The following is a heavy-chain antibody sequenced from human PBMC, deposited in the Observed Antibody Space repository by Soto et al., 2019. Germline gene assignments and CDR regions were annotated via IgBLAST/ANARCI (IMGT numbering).Heavy chain of an antibody. V-gene: IGHV3-72*01. Sequence: EVQLVESGGGLVQPGGSLRLSCAASGFSLNDHYMDWVRQAPGKGLEWVGRTRNKVNVYTTEYAASVKGRFTISRDDSRKSLYLDMTRLKSEDTAVYYCVRASHYDSSGFSVRGVFDFWGQGTMVTVSS. CDR2: TRNKVNVYTT. CDR3: VRASHYDSSGFSVRGVFDF. CDR1: GFSLNDHY. D-gene: IGHD3-22*01. J-gene: IGHJ3*01.